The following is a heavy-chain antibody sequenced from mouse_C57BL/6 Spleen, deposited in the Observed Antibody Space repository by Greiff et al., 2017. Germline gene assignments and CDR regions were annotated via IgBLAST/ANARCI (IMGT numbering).Heavy chain of an antibody. Sequence: EVQRVESGEGLVKPGGSLKLSCAASGFTFSSYAMSWVRQTPEKRLEWVAYISSGGDYIYYADTVKGRFTISRDNARNTLYLQMSSLKSEDTAMYYCTSLIYDGYYGGVFYAMDYWGQGTSVTVSS. CDR3: TSLIYDGYYGGVFYAMDY. CDR1: GFTFSSYA. V-gene: IGHV5-9-1*02. D-gene: IGHD2-3*01. CDR2: ISSGGDYI. J-gene: IGHJ4*01.